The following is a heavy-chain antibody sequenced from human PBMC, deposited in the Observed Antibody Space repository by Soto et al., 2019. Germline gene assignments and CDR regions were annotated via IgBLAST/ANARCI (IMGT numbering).Heavy chain of an antibody. Sequence: NPSETLSLTCTVSGGSISSGGYYWSWIRQHPGKGLEWIGYIYYNGSTYYIPSLKSRVTMSVDTSKSQFSLNLSSVTVADTAVYYCARVFITGINRGWFDPWGQGTLVTV. CDR2: IYYNGST. D-gene: IGHD1-20*01. CDR3: ARVFITGINRGWFDP. J-gene: IGHJ5*01. V-gene: IGHV4-31*03. CDR1: GGSISSGGYY.